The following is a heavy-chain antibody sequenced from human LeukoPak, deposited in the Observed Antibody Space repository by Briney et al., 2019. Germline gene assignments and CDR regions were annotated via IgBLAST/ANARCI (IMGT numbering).Heavy chain of an antibody. CDR2: ISAYSGNT. Sequence: ASVKVSCKASGYTFTSYGISWVRQAPGQGLEWMGWISAYSGNTNYAQKLQGRVTMTTDTSTSTAYMELRSLRSDDTAVYYCARDRPTLTYYYYYMDVWGKGTTVTVSS. CDR3: ARDRPTLTYYYYYMDV. V-gene: IGHV1-18*01. J-gene: IGHJ6*03. CDR1: GYTFTSYG. D-gene: IGHD2-8*01.